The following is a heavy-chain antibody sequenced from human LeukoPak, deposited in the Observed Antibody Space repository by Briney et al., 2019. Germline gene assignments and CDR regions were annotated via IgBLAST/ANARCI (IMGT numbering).Heavy chain of an antibody. D-gene: IGHD3-10*01. J-gene: IGHJ4*02. CDR1: GFTFSSYS. Sequence: GGSLRLSCAASGFTFSSYSMNWVRQAPGKGLEWVSSISSSSSYIYYADSVKGRFTISRDNAKNSLYLQMNSLRAEDTAVYYCATELRNTYYYGSGFSDYWGQGTLVTVSS. CDR2: ISSSSSYI. V-gene: IGHV3-21*01. CDR3: ATELRNTYYYGSGFSDY.